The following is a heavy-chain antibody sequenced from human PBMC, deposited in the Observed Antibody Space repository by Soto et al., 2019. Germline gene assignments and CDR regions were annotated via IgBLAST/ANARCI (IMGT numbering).Heavy chain of an antibody. CDR2: IFYSGST. CDR3: ARGYCQSGYSSSWVFDY. Sequence: QVQLQESGPGLVKPSQTLSLICTVSGGSINSGGYYWNWIRQHPGKGLEWIGYIFYSGSTYYNPFLRSRVTLSADTPENKFSLTLSSVTAADTAVYFCARGYCQSGYSSSWVFDYWGQGTLVNVSS. D-gene: IGHD6-13*01. CDR1: GGSINSGGYY. J-gene: IGHJ4*02. V-gene: IGHV4-31*03.